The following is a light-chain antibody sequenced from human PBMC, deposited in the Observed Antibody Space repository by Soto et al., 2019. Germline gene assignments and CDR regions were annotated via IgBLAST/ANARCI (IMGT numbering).Light chain of an antibody. CDR2: KAS. CDR3: QQANSPPLT. V-gene: IGKV1-5*03. Sequence: DIQMTQSPSTLSASVGDRVTITCRASQSISSWLAWYQQKPGKAPKLLIYKASGLESGVPSRFSGSGSGTDFTLTISSLQPDDFATYYCQQANSPPLTFGGGTKVDIK. J-gene: IGKJ4*01. CDR1: QSISSW.